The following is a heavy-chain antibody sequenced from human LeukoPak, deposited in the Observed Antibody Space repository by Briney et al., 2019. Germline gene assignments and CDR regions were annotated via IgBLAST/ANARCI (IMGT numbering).Heavy chain of an antibody. V-gene: IGHV3-15*07. CDR3: TTSYKTGPHDAFDI. CDR2: IKSKTDGGTT. Sequence: GGSLRLSCAASGFTFSSYSMNWVRQAPGKGLEWVGRIKSKTDGGTTDYAAPVKGRFTISRDDSKNTLYLQMNSLKTEDTAVYYCTTSYKTGPHDAFDIWGQGTMVTVSS. J-gene: IGHJ3*02. D-gene: IGHD1-1*01. CDR1: GFTFSSYS.